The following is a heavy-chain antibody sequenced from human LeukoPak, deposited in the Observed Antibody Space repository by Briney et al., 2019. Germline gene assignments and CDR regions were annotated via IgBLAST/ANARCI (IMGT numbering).Heavy chain of an antibody. CDR2: ISGSGGST. CDR1: GFTFSSYA. Sequence: PGGSLRLSCAASGFTFSSYAMSWVRQAPGKGLEWVSAISGSGGSTYYADSVKGRFTISRDNSKNTLYLQMNSLRAEDTAVYYSAKDDSGSWASYFDYWGQGTLVTVSS. J-gene: IGHJ4*02. V-gene: IGHV3-23*01. D-gene: IGHD3-10*01. CDR3: AKDDSGSWASYFDY.